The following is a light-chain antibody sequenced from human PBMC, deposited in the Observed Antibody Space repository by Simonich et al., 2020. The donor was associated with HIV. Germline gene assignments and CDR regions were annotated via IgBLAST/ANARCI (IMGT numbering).Light chain of an antibody. J-gene: IGKJ1*01. CDR3: QQYYSTPRT. CDR2: GAS. Sequence: EIVMTQSPATLSVSPGERATLSCRASQSVSSKLAWYQQKPGQAPRLLSYGASTRATGIPARFSGSGSGTEFTLTISSMQSEDFAVYYCQQYYSTPRTFGQGTKVEIK. V-gene: IGKV3-15*01. CDR1: QSVSSK.